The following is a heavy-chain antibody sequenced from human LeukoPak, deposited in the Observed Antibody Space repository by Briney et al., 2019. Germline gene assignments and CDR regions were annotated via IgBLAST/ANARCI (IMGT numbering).Heavy chain of an antibody. Sequence: GGSLRLSCAASGFTFSSFAMSWVRQAPGKGLEWVSAIIGSGGSTYYADSVKGRFTISRDNSKTTLYLQMNSLRAEDTAVYYCAKDVRRGYFDYWGQGTLVTVSS. CDR1: GFTFSSFA. J-gene: IGHJ4*02. CDR2: IIGSGGST. CDR3: AKDVRRGYFDY. V-gene: IGHV3-23*01.